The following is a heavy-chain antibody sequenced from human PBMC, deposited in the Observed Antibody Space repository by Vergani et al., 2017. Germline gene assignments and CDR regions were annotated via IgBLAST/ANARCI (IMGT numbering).Heavy chain of an antibody. V-gene: IGHV3-23*01. CDR2: ISGSGGST. D-gene: IGHD3-22*01. Sequence: EVQLLESGGGLVQPGGSLRLSCAASGFTFSSYAMSWVRQAPGKGLEWVSAISGSGGSTYYADSVKGRFTISRDNSKNTLYLQMNSRRAEDTAVYYCAKDYPYYYDSSGYFDYWGQGTLVTVSS. J-gene: IGHJ4*02. CDR1: GFTFSSYA. CDR3: AKDYPYYYDSSGYFDY.